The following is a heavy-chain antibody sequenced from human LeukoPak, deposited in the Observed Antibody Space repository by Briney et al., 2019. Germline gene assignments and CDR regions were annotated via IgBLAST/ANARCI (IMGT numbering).Heavy chain of an antibody. Sequence: ASVKVSCKAPGGTFSSYAISWVRQAPGQGLEWMGRIIPILGIANYAQKFQGRVTITADKSTSTAYMELSSLRSEDTAVYYCADVAAAGTWWWFDLWGQGTLVTVSS. V-gene: IGHV1-69*04. CDR1: GGTFSSYA. J-gene: IGHJ5*02. CDR2: IIPILGIA. D-gene: IGHD6-13*01. CDR3: ADVAAAGTWWWFDL.